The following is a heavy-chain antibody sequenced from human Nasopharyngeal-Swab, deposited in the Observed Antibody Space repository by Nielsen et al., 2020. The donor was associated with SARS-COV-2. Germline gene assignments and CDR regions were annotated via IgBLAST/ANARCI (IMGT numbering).Heavy chain of an antibody. D-gene: IGHD6-19*01. Sequence: GGSLRLSCAASGFTFSTYGMTWVRQAPGKGLEWVSSISSTSGYIFYADSVRGRFTISRDNAKNSLYLQMNSLRAEDTALYYCARVHTSGWSTFDYWGQGTLVTVSS. CDR1: GFTFSTYG. CDR3: ARVHTSGWSTFDY. CDR2: ISSTSGYI. V-gene: IGHV3-21*01. J-gene: IGHJ4*02.